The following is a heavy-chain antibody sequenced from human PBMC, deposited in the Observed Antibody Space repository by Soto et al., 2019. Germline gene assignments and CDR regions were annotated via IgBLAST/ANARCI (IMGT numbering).Heavy chain of an antibody. D-gene: IGHD6-25*01. V-gene: IGHV3-23*01. CDR1: GFTFSSYA. CDR3: AKAVAATGRDDYYYYGMDV. Sequence: PGGSLRLSCAASGFTFSSYAMSWVRQAPGKGLEWVSAISGSGGSTYYADSVKGRFTISRDNSKNTLYLQMNSLRAEDTAVYYCAKAVAATGRDDYYYYGMDVWGQGTTVTVSS. J-gene: IGHJ6*02. CDR2: ISGSGGST.